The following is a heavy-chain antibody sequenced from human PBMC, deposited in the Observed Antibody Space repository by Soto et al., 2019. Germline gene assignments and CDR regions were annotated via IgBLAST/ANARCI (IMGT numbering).Heavy chain of an antibody. CDR1: GFTFGDYA. CDR3: TRDYDFWSGYYNWDY. J-gene: IGHJ4*02. Sequence: AGGSLRLSCTASGFTFGDYAMSWFRQAPGKGLEWVGFIRSKAYGGTTEYAASVKGRFTISRDDSKSIAYLQMNSLKTEDTAVYYCTRDYDFWSGYYNWDYWGQGTLVTVSS. V-gene: IGHV3-49*03. D-gene: IGHD3-3*01. CDR2: IRSKAYGGTT.